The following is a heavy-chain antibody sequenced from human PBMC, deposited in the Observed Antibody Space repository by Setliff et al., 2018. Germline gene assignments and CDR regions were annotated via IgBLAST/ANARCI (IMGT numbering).Heavy chain of an antibody. CDR3: TRHEDRNKCTSSSCYRENDAFDV. Sequence: SLKISCKASGYIFTNYWIGWVRQMPGKGLEWMGVIYPGDSDTRYSPSFQGQVTTSADKSINTAYLQWSSLKASDTAIYYCTRHEDRNKCTSSSCYRENDAFDVWGQGAMVTVSS. J-gene: IGHJ3*01. CDR1: GYIFTNYW. D-gene: IGHD2-2*01. CDR2: IYPGDSDT. V-gene: IGHV5-51*01.